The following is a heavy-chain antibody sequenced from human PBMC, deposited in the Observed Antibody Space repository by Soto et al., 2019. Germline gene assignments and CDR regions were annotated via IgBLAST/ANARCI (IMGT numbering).Heavy chain of an antibody. CDR2: ISSSSFTL. J-gene: IGHJ4*02. Sequence: PGGSLRLSCAASGFIFGSYTMNWVRQAPGKGLEWVSSISSSSFTLYYADSVKGRFSISRDNAKNSLYLQMNSLRDEDTAVYYCARHNSRYAPVAYWGQGTLVTVSS. V-gene: IGHV3-48*02. D-gene: IGHD2-2*01. CDR3: ARHNSRYAPVAY. CDR1: GFIFGSYT.